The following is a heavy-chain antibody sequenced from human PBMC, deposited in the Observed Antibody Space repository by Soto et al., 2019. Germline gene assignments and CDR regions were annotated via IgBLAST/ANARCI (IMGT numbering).Heavy chain of an antibody. V-gene: IGHV1-3*01. D-gene: IGHD2-15*01. J-gene: IGHJ6*02. CDR2: INAGNGNT. CDR3: ARLLYCSGGSCYPKRHYYGMDV. CDR1: GYTFTSYA. Sequence: GASVKVSCKASGYTFTSYAMHWVRQAPGQRLEWMGWINAGNGNTKYSQKFQGRVTITRDTSASTAYMELSSLRSEDTAVYYCARLLYCSGGSCYPKRHYYGMDVWGQGTTVTVSS.